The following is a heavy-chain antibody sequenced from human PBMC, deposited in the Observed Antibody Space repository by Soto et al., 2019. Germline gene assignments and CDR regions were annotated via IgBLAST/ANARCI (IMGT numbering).Heavy chain of an antibody. CDR1: GVTFSSFM. J-gene: IGHJ4*02. V-gene: IGHV3-48*01. CDR2: ISSSSTTI. Sequence: GGSMIVSCAAAGVTFSSFMMTLVRQAQGKGLEWVSYISSSSTTIYYADSVKGRFTISRDNAKNSLYLQMNSLRAEDTAVYHCAREAVVGTYVYFDSWGQGALVTVSS. CDR3: AREAVVGTYVYFDS. D-gene: IGHD6-19*01.